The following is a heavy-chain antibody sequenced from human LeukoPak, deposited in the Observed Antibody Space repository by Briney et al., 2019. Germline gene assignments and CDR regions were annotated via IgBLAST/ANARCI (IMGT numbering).Heavy chain of an antibody. Sequence: PGGSLRLSRAVSGFTYSTYTMNWVSQPAARGLEWVSSIRYSRSYIYCADSLKGRFTISGHNAKNSLYLQMNSVRTEETAVYYCARDHAAGKYGMDVWGQGTTVTVSS. CDR3: ARDHAAGKYGMDV. CDR2: IRYSRSYI. V-gene: IGHV3-21*01. D-gene: IGHD6-13*01. CDR1: GFTYSTYT. J-gene: IGHJ6*02.